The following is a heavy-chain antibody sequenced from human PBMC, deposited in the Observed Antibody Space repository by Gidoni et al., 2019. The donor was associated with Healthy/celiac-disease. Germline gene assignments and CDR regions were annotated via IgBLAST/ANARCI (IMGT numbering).Heavy chain of an antibody. J-gene: IGHJ4*02. Sequence: SCKASGGTFSSYAISWVRQAPGQGLEWMGGIIPIFGTANYAQKFQGRVTITADESTSTAYMELSSLRSEDTAVYYCATTIAVAGSGDFDYWGQGTLVTVSS. D-gene: IGHD6-19*01. CDR2: IIPIFGTA. CDR1: GGTFSSYA. CDR3: ATTIAVAGSGDFDY. V-gene: IGHV1-69*01.